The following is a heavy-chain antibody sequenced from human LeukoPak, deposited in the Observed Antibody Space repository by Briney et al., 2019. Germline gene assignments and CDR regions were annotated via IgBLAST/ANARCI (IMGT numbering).Heavy chain of an antibody. Sequence: GGSLRLSCAASGFTVSSNYMSWVRQAPGKGLEWVSVIYSGGSTYYADSVKGRFTISRDNSKNTLYLQMNSLRAEDTAVYYCAKVVTMIVDNDAFDIWGQGTMVTVSS. CDR3: AKVVTMIVDNDAFDI. CDR2: IYSGGST. CDR1: GFTVSSNY. J-gene: IGHJ3*02. V-gene: IGHV3-53*01. D-gene: IGHD3-22*01.